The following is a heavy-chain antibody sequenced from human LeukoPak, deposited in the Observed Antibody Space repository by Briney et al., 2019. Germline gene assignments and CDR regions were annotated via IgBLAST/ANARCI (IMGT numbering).Heavy chain of an antibody. CDR3: ARAQGWNDAFDI. CDR2: IYYSGST. D-gene: IGHD1-1*01. J-gene: IGHJ3*02. CDR1: GGSISSGDYY. Sequence: SQTLSLTCTVSGGSISSGDYYWSWIRQPPGKGLEWIGYIYYSGSTYYNPSPKSRVTISVDTSKNQFSLKLSSVTAADTAVYYCARAQGWNDAFDIWGQGTMVTVSS. V-gene: IGHV4-30-4*08.